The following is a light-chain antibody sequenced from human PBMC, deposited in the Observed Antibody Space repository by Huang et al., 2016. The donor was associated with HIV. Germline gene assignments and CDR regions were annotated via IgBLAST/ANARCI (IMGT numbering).Light chain of an antibody. Sequence: DIQMTQSPSSLSTSVGDRVTITCRESQSIRSYLNWYQQKPGKAPKLLIYTASSLQSGVPSRFSGGGSGTDFTLTISSLQPEDFATYYCQQSYSTPYTFGQGTKLEIK. CDR1: QSIRSY. V-gene: IGKV1-39*01. CDR3: QQSYSTPYT. CDR2: TAS. J-gene: IGKJ2*01.